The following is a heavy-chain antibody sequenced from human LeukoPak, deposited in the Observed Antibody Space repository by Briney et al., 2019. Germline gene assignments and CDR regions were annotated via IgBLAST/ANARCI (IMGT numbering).Heavy chain of an antibody. Sequence: SETLSLTCAVYGGSFSAYYWSWIRQPPGKGLEWIGEINHSGSTNYNPSLKSRVTISVDTSKNQFSLKLSSVTAADTAVYYCARGRGRVAAAGTSFDYWGQGTLVTVSS. D-gene: IGHD6-13*01. CDR2: INHSGST. V-gene: IGHV4-34*01. CDR3: ARGRGRVAAAGTSFDY. CDR1: GGSFSAYY. J-gene: IGHJ4*02.